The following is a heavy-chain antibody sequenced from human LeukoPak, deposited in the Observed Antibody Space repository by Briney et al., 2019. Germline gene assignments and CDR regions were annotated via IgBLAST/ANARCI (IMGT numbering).Heavy chain of an antibody. J-gene: IGHJ4*02. CDR2: ISYDGSDK. Sequence: PGGSLRLSCAASGFTFRSYGVHWVRQAPGKGLEWVALISYDGSDKYYADSVRGRFTISRDNSKNTLYLQMHSLRVEDTAVYYCAKDLHYYESSAYLDYWGQGTLVTVSS. V-gene: IGHV3-30*18. CDR1: GFTFRSYG. D-gene: IGHD3-22*01. CDR3: AKDLHYYESSAYLDY.